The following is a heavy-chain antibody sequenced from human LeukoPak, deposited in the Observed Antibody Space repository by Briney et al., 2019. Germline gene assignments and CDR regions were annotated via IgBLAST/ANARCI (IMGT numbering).Heavy chain of an antibody. J-gene: IGHJ3*02. CDR2: IYSGAST. V-gene: IGHV3-53*01. CDR3: ASCPDLGSSWYGGAFDI. Sequence: AGRSLRLSCAASGFTFSSYGMHWVRQAPGKGLEWVSVIYSGASTYYADSVKGRFTISRDNSKNTLYLQMNSLRAEDTAVYYCASCPDLGSSWYGGAFDIWGQGTMVTVSS. CDR1: GFTFSSYG. D-gene: IGHD6-13*01.